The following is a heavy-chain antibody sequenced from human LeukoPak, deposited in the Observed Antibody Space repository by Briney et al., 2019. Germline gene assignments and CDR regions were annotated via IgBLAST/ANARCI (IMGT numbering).Heavy chain of an antibody. D-gene: IGHD5-12*01. Sequence: SVKVSCKASGGTFSSYAISWVRQAPGQGLEWMGGIIPIFGTANYAQKFQGRVTMTEDTSTDTAYMELSSLRSEDTAVYYCATLYSGYDFKLDYWGQGTLVTVSS. CDR2: IIPIFGTA. V-gene: IGHV1-69*06. J-gene: IGHJ4*02. CDR1: GGTFSSYA. CDR3: ATLYSGYDFKLDY.